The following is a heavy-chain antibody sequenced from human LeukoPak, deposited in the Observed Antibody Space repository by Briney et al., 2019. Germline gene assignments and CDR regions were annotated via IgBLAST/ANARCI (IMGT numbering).Heavy chain of an antibody. D-gene: IGHD6-13*01. CDR2: ISSSSSCI. Sequence: PGGSLRLSCAASGFTFSSYSMNWVRQAPGKGLEWVSSISSSSSCIYYADSVKGRFTISRDNAKNSLYLQMNSLRAEDTAVYYWARDTRTGYSSSWYGGGFDYWGQGTLVTVSS. CDR1: GFTFSSYS. V-gene: IGHV3-21*01. CDR3: ARDTRTGYSSSWYGGGFDY. J-gene: IGHJ4*02.